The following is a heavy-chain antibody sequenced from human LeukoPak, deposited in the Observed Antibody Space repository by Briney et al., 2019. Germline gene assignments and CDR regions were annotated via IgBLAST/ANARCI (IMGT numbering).Heavy chain of an antibody. J-gene: IGHJ6*03. CDR1: GFTFSSYE. CDR3: ARVTSPNLHYNWNDRRWDYMDV. V-gene: IGHV3-48*03. Sequence: PGGSLRLSCAASGFTFSSYEMNWVRQAPGKGLEWVSYVSSSGSTIYYADSVKGRFTISRDNAKNSLYLQMNSLRAEDTAVYYCARVTSPNLHYNWNDRRWDYMDVWGKGTTVTVSS. D-gene: IGHD1-1*01. CDR2: VSSSGSTI.